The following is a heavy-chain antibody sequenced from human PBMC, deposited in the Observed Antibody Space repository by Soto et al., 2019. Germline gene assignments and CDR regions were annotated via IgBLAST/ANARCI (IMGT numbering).Heavy chain of an antibody. CDR3: ARGRGSIAVAGSYLLDY. Sequence: PGGSLRLSCAASGFTFSSYWMHWVRQATGKGLEWVSTIGTAGDTYYPVSVKGRFTISRENAKNSLYLQMNSLRAGDTAVYYCARGRGSIAVAGSYLLDYWGQGSLVTVSS. D-gene: IGHD6-19*01. V-gene: IGHV3-13*01. CDR2: IGTAGDT. J-gene: IGHJ4*02. CDR1: GFTFSSYW.